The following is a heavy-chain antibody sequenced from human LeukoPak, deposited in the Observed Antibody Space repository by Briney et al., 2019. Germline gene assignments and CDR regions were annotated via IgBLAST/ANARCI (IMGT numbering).Heavy chain of an antibody. D-gene: IGHD1-26*01. CDR2: ISAYNGNT. Sequence: ASVKVSCKASGYTFTSYGISWVRQAPGQGLEWMGWISAYNGNTNYAQKLQGRVTMTTDTSTGTAYMELRSLRSDDTAVYYCARVRRSGSYHDAFDIWGQGTMVTVSS. CDR1: GYTFTSYG. CDR3: ARVRRSGSYHDAFDI. V-gene: IGHV1-18*01. J-gene: IGHJ3*02.